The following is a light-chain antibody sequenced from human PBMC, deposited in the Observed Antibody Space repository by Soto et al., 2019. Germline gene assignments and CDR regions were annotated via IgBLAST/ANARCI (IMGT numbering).Light chain of an antibody. V-gene: IGLV2-8*01. CDR3: NSYAGSNNWV. J-gene: IGLJ3*02. Sequence: QSALTQPPSASGSPGQSVTISCTGTSSDVGGYNYVSGYQQHPGKAPKLMIYEVSKRPSGVPDRFSGSKSGNTASLTVSGLQAEDEAEYYCNSYAGSNNWVFGGGTKLTVL. CDR2: EVS. CDR1: SSDVGGYNY.